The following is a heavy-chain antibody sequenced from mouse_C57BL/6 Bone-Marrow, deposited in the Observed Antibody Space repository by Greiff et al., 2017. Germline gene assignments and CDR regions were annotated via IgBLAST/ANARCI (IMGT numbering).Heavy chain of an antibody. D-gene: IGHD1-1*02. V-gene: IGHV1-76*01. J-gene: IGHJ3*01. Sequence: QVQLQQSGAELVRPGASVKLSCTASGYTFTDYYINWVKPRPGQGLEWIARIYPGSGNSYYNEKFKGKATMTAETSSRTAYMQLSSLTSEDSALYFCATLSAYWGKGTLVTVSA. CDR2: IYPGSGNS. CDR3: ATLSAY. CDR1: GYTFTDYY.